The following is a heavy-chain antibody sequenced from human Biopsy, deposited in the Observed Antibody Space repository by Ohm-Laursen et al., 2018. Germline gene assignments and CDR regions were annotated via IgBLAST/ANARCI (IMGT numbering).Heavy chain of an antibody. V-gene: IGHV4-4*07. J-gene: IGHJ4*02. Sequence: GTLSLTCSVSGGSIISYYWTWIRQPPGKGLEWIGRLYTSGDTNYNPSLKSRVSVSEDTSKNQFSLRLTSVTAADTAVYYCARGPKRLTGTSYFEDWGRGILVTVSS. D-gene: IGHD1-7*01. CDR2: LYTSGDT. CDR1: GGSIISYY. CDR3: ARGPKRLTGTSYFED.